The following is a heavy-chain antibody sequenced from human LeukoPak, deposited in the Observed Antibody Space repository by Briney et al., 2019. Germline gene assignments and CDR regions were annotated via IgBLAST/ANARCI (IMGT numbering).Heavy chain of an antibody. V-gene: IGHV3-23*01. CDR3: AKGGCTSGYCGFDY. Sequence: PGGSLRLSCAASGFTFSSYAMNWVRQAPGKGLEWVSAISGSGGSTNYADSVKGRFTISRDNSKNTLYLQMNSLRAEDTAVYYCAKGGCTSGYCGFDYWGQGTLVTVSS. J-gene: IGHJ4*02. CDR1: GFTFSSYA. D-gene: IGHD3-22*01. CDR2: ISGSGGST.